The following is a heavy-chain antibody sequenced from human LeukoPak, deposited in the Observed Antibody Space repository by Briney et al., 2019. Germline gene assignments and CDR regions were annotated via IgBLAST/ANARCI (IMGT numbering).Heavy chain of an antibody. J-gene: IGHJ4*02. CDR2: IYTSGST. D-gene: IGHD1-20*01. Sequence: SETPSLTCTVSGGSISSYYWSWIRQPAGKGLEWIGRIYTSGSTNYNPSLKSRVTMSVDTSKNQFSLKLSSVTAADTAVYYCAGRRITGTTYYFDYWGQGTLVTVSS. CDR3: AGRRITGTTYYFDY. V-gene: IGHV4-4*07. CDR1: GGSISSYY.